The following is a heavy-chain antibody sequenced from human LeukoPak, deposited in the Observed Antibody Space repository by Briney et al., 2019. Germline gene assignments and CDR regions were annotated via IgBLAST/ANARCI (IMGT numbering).Heavy chain of an antibody. CDR3: AAGGQLRYFDWLLPEPYYFDY. V-gene: IGHV1-58*01. J-gene: IGHJ4*02. Sequence: ASVKVSCKASGFTFTSSAVQWVRQARGQRLEWMGWIVVGSGNTNYAQKFQERVTITRDMSTSTAYMELSSLRSEDTAVYYCAAGGQLRYFDWLLPEPYYFDYWGQGTLVTVSS. D-gene: IGHD3-9*01. CDR1: GFTFTSSA. CDR2: IVVGSGNT.